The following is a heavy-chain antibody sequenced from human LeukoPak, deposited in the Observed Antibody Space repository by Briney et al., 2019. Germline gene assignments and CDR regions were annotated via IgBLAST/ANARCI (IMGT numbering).Heavy chain of an antibody. D-gene: IGHD1-26*01. CDR1: GGSISSGSYY. J-gene: IGHJ5*02. Sequence: SETLSLTCTVSGGSISSGSYYWSWIRQPAGKGLEWIGRIYTSGSTNYNPSLKSRVTISVDTSKNQFSLKLSSVTAADTAVYCCARGFIVGVPYNWFDPWGQGTLVTVSS. CDR2: IYTSGST. CDR3: ARGFIVGVPYNWFDP. V-gene: IGHV4-61*02.